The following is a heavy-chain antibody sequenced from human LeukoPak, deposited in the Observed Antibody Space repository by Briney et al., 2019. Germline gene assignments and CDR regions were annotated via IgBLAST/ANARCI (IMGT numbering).Heavy chain of an antibody. Sequence: SVKVSCKASGGTLSSYAISWVRQAPGQGLEWMGRIIPILGIANYAQKFQGRVTITADKSTSTAYMELSSLRSEDTAVYYCASGTGNFDYWGQGTLVTVSS. J-gene: IGHJ4*02. V-gene: IGHV1-69*04. CDR1: GGTLSSYA. CDR3: ASGTGNFDY. D-gene: IGHD1-14*01. CDR2: IIPILGIA.